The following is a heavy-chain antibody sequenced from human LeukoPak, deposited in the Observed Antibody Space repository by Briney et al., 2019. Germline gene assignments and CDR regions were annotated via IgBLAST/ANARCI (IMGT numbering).Heavy chain of an antibody. V-gene: IGHV3-9*01. Sequence: GGSLRLSCAASGFTFDDYAMHWVRQAPGKGLEWVSGITWNRDNIGYGDSVKGRFTISRDNVKNVLYLQMTSLRPEDTAFCAKDLSSAITSALVLDVWGQGTTVIVSS. CDR3: AKDLSSAITSALVLDV. CDR1: GFTFDDYA. D-gene: IGHD3-22*01. J-gene: IGHJ6*02. CDR2: ITWNRDNI.